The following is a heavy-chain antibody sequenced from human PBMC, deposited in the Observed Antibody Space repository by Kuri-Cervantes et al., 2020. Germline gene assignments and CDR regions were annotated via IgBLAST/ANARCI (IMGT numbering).Heavy chain of an antibody. Sequence: SETLSLTCTVSGGSISSYYWSWIRQPPGKGLEWIGYIYHSGSTNYNPSLKSRVTISVDTSKNQFSLKLSSVTAADTAVYYCARNYYYDSSGYYYEVWWFDPWGQGTLVTVSS. J-gene: IGHJ5*02. CDR1: GGSISSYY. V-gene: IGHV4-59*01. CDR3: ARNYYYDSSGYYYEVWWFDP. D-gene: IGHD3-22*01. CDR2: IYHSGST.